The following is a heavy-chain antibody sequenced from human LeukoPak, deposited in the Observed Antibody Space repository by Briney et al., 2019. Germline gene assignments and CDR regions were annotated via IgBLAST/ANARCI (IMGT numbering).Heavy chain of an antibody. D-gene: IGHD3-10*01. J-gene: IGHJ5*02. CDR2: MNPNSGNT. CDR1: GYTFTSYD. CDR3: ARKGLRGVRLNWFDP. Sequence: ASVKVFCKASGYTFTSYDINWVRPATGQGLVWMRWMNPNSGNTGYAQKFQGRVTMTRNTSLSTAYMELSSMRSEDTAVYYCARKGLRGVRLNWFDPWGQGTLVTVSS. V-gene: IGHV1-8*01.